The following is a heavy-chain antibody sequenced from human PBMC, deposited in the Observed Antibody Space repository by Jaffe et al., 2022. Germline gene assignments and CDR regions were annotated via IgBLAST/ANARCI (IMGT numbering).Heavy chain of an antibody. Sequence: QITLKESGPTLVKPTQTLTLTCTFSGFSLSTSGVGVGWIRQPPGKALEWLALIYWDDDKRYSPSLKSRLTITKDTSKNQVVLTMTNMDPVDTATYYCAHRRPSYGPYYYYYMDVWGKGTTVTVSS. CDR1: GFSLSTSGVG. D-gene: IGHD4-17*01. CDR3: AHRRPSYGPYYYYYMDV. J-gene: IGHJ6*03. CDR2: IYWDDDK. V-gene: IGHV2-5*02.